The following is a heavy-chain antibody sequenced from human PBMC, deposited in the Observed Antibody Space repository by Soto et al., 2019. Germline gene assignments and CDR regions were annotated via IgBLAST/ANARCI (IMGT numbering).Heavy chain of an antibody. CDR1: GYTFTSYC. CDR3: ARDRSDYYYDSSGYYYFDY. CDR2: ISAYNGNT. V-gene: IGHV1-18*01. Sequence: GASVKVSCKASGYTFTSYCISWVRQAPGQGLEWMGWISAYNGNTNYAQKLQGRVTMTTDTSTSTAYMELRSLRSDDTAVYYCARDRSDYYYDSSGYYYFDYWGQGTLVTVSS. D-gene: IGHD3-22*01. J-gene: IGHJ4*02.